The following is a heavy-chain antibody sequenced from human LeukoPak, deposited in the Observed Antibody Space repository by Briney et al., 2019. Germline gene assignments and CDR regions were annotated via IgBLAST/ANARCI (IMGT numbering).Heavy chain of an antibody. D-gene: IGHD1-26*01. J-gene: IGHJ4*02. CDR3: AKDFQGIVGATQIDF. V-gene: IGHV3-7*03. CDR2: IRQDGNEK. CDR1: GFTFSSFW. Sequence: GGSLRLSCAASGFTFSSFWMTWVRQAPGKGLEWVANIRQDGNEKFYVDSVKGRFTISRDNSKNSLYLQMNSLRTEDTAFYYCAKDFQGIVGATQIDFWGQGTLVTVSS.